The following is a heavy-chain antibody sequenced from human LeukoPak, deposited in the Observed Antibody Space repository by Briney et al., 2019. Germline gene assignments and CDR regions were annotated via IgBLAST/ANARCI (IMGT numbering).Heavy chain of an antibody. Sequence: GASVKVSCKASGYTFTGYYMHWVRQAPGQGLEWMGWINPNSGGTNYAQKFQGRVTMTRDTSISTAYMELSRLRSDDTAVYYCARGDYVWGRHLPFGIWGQGTMVTVSS. V-gene: IGHV1-2*02. J-gene: IGHJ3*02. CDR3: ARGDYVWGRHLPFGI. CDR2: INPNSGGT. CDR1: GYTFTGYY. D-gene: IGHD3-16*01.